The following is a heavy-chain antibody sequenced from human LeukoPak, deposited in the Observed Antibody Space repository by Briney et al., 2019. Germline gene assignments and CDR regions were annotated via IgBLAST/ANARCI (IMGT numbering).Heavy chain of an antibody. Sequence: PGGSLRLSCAASGFTFSSYEMNWVRQAPGKGLEWVSYTSSSSTTIDYADSVKGRFTISRDNAKNSLYLQMNSLRAEDTAVYYCARAGSNIVVVPNWFDPWGQGTLVTVSS. D-gene: IGHD2-2*01. CDR1: GFTFSSYE. J-gene: IGHJ5*02. V-gene: IGHV3-48*01. CDR2: TSSSSTTI. CDR3: ARAGSNIVVVPNWFDP.